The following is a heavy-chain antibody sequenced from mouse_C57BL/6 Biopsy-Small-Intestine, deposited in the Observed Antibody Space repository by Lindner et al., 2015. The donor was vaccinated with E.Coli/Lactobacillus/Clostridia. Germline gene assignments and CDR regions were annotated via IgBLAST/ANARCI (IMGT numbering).Heavy chain of an antibody. CDR1: GGTFSSSS. J-gene: IGHJ4*01. V-gene: IGHV1-53*01. D-gene: IGHD1-1*02. CDR2: IIPVYGTP. Sequence: SVKVSCKASGGTFSSSSTNWVRQAPGQGLEWMGGIIPVYGTPNYAARLRGRATITADASTSTVYMELRGLTSEDTAVYYCARTSVLVPANGLMAYWGQGTLITVSS. CDR3: ARTSVLVPANGLMAY.